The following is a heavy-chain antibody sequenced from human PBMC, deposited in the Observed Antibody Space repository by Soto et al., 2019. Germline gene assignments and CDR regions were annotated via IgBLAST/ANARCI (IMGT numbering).Heavy chain of an antibody. Sequence: SETLSLTCTVSGGSISSYYWSWIRQPPGKGLEWIGYIYYSGSTNYNPSLKSRVTISVDTSKNQFSLKLSSVTAADTAVYYCARANINWVNWFDPCGQGTLVTVSS. CDR2: IYYSGST. CDR3: ARANINWVNWFDP. D-gene: IGHD7-27*01. V-gene: IGHV4-59*01. CDR1: GGSISSYY. J-gene: IGHJ5*02.